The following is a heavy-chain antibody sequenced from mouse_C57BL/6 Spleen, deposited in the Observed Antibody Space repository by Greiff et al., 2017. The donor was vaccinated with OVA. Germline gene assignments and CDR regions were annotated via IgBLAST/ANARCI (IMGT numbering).Heavy chain of an antibody. V-gene: IGHV1-26*01. CDR1: GYTFTDYY. Sequence: EVQLQQSGPELVKPGASVKISCKASGYTFTDYYMNWVKQSHGKSLEWIGDINPNNGGTSYNQKFKGKATLTVDKSSSTAYMELRSLTSEDSAVYYCARPLYYDYDEGYYAMDYWGQGTSVTVSS. D-gene: IGHD2-4*01. J-gene: IGHJ4*01. CDR2: INPNNGGT. CDR3: ARPLYYDYDEGYYAMDY.